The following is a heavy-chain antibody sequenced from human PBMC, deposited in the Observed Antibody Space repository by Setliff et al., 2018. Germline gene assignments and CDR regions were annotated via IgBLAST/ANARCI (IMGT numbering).Heavy chain of an antibody. CDR3: ARQPSSGAYYNPRPYYFDY. D-gene: IGHD3-10*01. CDR1: GGSVNRDY. J-gene: IGHJ4*02. CDR2: IYYGGTT. V-gene: IGHV4-59*02. Sequence: SETLSLTCSVSGGSVNRDYWSWIRQPPGKGLEWIGYIYYGGTTNYNPSLKSRVTMSADTSNNQFSLNLRSVTAADTAVYFCARQPSSGAYYNPRPYYFDYWGQGTLVTVSS.